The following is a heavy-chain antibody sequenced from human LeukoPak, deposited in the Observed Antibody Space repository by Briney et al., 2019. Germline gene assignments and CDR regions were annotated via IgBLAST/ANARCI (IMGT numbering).Heavy chain of an antibody. Sequence: PGGSLRLSCAASGFTFSSYSMNWVRQAPGKGLEWVSSISSSGSYIYYADSVKGRFTISRDNAQNSLYVQMNSLRAEDTAVYYCARDSSEGTHYWGQKTLVTVSS. CDR3: ARDSSEGTHY. CDR1: GFTFSSYS. V-gene: IGHV3-21*01. D-gene: IGHD6-25*01. J-gene: IGHJ4*02. CDR2: ISSSGSYI.